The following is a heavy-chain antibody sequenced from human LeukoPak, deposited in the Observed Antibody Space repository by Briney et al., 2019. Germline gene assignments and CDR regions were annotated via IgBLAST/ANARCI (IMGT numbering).Heavy chain of an antibody. J-gene: IGHJ4*02. CDR2: ISGSGGST. CDR1: GFTFSSYA. CDR3: AKMKAWTTVTGSGVDY. D-gene: IGHD4-17*01. Sequence: PGGSLRLSCAASGFTFSSYAMSWVRQAPGKGLEWVSGISGSGGSTYYADSVKGRFTISRDNSKNTLYLQMNSLRAEDTAVYYCAKMKAWTTVTGSGVDYWGQGTLVTISS. V-gene: IGHV3-23*01.